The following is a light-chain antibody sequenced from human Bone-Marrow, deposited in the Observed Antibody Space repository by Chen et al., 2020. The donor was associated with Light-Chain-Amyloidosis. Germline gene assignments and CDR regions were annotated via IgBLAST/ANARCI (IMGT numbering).Light chain of an antibody. J-gene: IGKJ4*01. CDR3: QQSYSTPT. CDR1: QSITKF. Sequence: DIQMTQSPSSLSASVGDRVTITCRASQSITKFLNWYQQKPGKGPKLLIYTASSLQSGVPSRFSGSGSGTDCSLTISSVQPADLATYYCQQSYSTPTFGGGNKLEIK. V-gene: IGKV1-39*01. CDR2: TAS.